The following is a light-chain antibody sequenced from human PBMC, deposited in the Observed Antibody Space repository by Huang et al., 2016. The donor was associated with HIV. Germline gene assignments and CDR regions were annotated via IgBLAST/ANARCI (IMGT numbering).Light chain of an antibody. CDR2: WAS. J-gene: IGKJ2*01. CDR3: QQYYSSPQT. Sequence: DIAMTQSPEFLVVSLGERATVNCKSSRSILYSSNSKNYLAWYQQKPGRPPKLLIYWASTRQSGVPDRFIGSGSGTDFTLTITSLQAEDVAVYYCQQYYSSPQTFGQGTKVEIK. CDR1: RSILYSSNSKNY. V-gene: IGKV4-1*01.